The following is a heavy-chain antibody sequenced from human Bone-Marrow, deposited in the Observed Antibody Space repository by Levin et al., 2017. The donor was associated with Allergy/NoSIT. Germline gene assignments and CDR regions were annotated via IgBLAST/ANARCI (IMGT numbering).Heavy chain of an antibody. Sequence: SGPTLVKPTQTLTLTCTFSGFSLTTNGEGVAWIRPPPGKALEWLAVIYWDNDEHYRPSLKNRLNIIKDVSNNLVILTMTSMDPVDTATYFCAHISMAVAGTGFDSWGQGILVSVSS. CDR1: GFSLTTNGEG. D-gene: IGHD6-19*01. V-gene: IGHV2-5*02. CDR3: AHISMAVAGTGFDS. CDR2: IYWDNDE. J-gene: IGHJ4*02.